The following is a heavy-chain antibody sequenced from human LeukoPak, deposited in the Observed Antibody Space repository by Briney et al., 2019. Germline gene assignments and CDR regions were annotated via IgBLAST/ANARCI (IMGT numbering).Heavy chain of an antibody. CDR1: GFTFSSYS. V-gene: IGHV3-48*02. CDR2: ISSSSSTI. D-gene: IGHD5-18*01. Sequence: GGSLRLSCAASGFTFSSYSMNWVRQAPGGGVVWVSYISSSSSTIYYADSVKGRFTISRDNAKNSLYLQMNSLRDEDTAVYYCAREGPGYSYGSSGYWGQGTLVTVSS. CDR3: AREGPGYSYGSSGY. J-gene: IGHJ4*02.